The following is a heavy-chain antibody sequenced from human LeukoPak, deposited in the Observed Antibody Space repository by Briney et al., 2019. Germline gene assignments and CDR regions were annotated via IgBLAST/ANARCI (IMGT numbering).Heavy chain of an antibody. D-gene: IGHD6-13*01. CDR3: ARGRGSGSWYRGGFFDD. V-gene: IGHV4-34*01. CDR1: GGSFSGYY. Sequence: SETLSLTCAVYGGSFSGYYWSWIRQPPGKGLEWIGEINHSGSTNYNPSLKSRVTISVDTSKNQFSLKLSSVTAADTAVYYCARGRGSGSWYRGGFFDDWGQGTLVTVSS. CDR2: INHSGST. J-gene: IGHJ4*02.